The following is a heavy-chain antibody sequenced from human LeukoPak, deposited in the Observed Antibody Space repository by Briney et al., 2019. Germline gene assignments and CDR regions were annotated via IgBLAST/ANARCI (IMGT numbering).Heavy chain of an antibody. CDR1: GFTFSSYG. Sequence: GGSLRLSCAASGFTFSSYGMHWVRQAPGKGLEWVAFIRYDGSNKYYADSVKGRFTISRDNAKNSLYLQMNSLRAEDTAVYYCARDSTGTTRFAFDIWGQGTMVTVSS. V-gene: IGHV3-30*02. CDR3: ARDSTGTTRFAFDI. J-gene: IGHJ3*02. CDR2: IRYDGSNK. D-gene: IGHD1-1*01.